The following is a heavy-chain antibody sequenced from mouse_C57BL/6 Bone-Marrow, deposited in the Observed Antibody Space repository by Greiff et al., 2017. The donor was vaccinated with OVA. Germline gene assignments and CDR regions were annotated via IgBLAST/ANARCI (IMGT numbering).Heavy chain of an antibody. D-gene: IGHD1-1*01. Sequence: QVQLQQPGAELVRPGTSVKLSCKASGYTFTNYWMHWVKQRPGQGLEWIGVIAPSDSYINYNQKFKGRATLTVYTSSSTAYMHLSSLTSEDSAVYYCAHYGSRLYLHYWGQGTSLTVSS. V-gene: IGHV1-59*01. CDR3: AHYGSRLYLHY. CDR1: GYTFTNYW. CDR2: IAPSDSYI. J-gene: IGHJ2*02.